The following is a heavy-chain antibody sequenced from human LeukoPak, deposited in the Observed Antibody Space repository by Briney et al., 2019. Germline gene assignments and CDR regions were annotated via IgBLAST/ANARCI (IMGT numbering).Heavy chain of an antibody. CDR2: ISGGGGII. CDR3: AKEAYNYKWQWFDP. J-gene: IGHJ5*02. D-gene: IGHD1-1*01. V-gene: IGHV3-23*01. CDR1: GFTFSTYT. Sequence: GGSLRLSCAASGFTFSTYTLNWVRQAPGKGLEWVSSISGGGGIIYYAESVKGRFTISRDDSKNTLYLQMNSLRVEDTAVYYCAKEAYNYKWQWFDPWGQGTLVTVSS.